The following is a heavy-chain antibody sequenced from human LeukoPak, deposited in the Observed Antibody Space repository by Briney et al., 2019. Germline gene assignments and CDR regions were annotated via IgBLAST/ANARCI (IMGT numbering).Heavy chain of an antibody. CDR2: IKQDGSEK. J-gene: IGHJ4*02. V-gene: IGHV3-7*01. Sequence: PGGSLRLSCAASGFTFSSYWMIWVRQATGKGLEGVANIKQDGSEKYYVDSVKGRFTISRDNAKNSLYLQMNSLRAEDTAVYYCARGLYSSSWYGDYWGQGTLVTVSS. CDR3: ARGLYSSSWYGDY. D-gene: IGHD6-13*01. CDR1: GFTFSSYW.